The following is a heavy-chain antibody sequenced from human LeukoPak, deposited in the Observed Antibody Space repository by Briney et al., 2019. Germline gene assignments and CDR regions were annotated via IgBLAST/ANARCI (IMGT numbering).Heavy chain of an antibody. Sequence: GGSLRLSCAASGFTFSSYAMSWVRQAPGKGLEGVSAISGSGGSAYYADSVKGRFTISRDNSENTLYLQMNSLRAEDTAVYYCAKDQGLRYFDWLLFDAFDIWGQGTMVTVSS. CDR2: ISGSGGSA. J-gene: IGHJ3*02. D-gene: IGHD3-9*01. CDR1: GFTFSSYA. CDR3: AKDQGLRYFDWLLFDAFDI. V-gene: IGHV3-23*01.